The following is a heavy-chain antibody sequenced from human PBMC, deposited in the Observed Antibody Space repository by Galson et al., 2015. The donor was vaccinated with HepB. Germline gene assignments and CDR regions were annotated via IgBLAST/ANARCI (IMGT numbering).Heavy chain of an antibody. V-gene: IGHV5-51*01. D-gene: IGHD3-10*01. J-gene: IGHJ4*02. Sequence: QSGAEVKKPGESLKISCKASGYSFTRQWIGWVRQMPGKGLEWMGIIYSDDSDTRYSPSFQGQVTISADKSINTAYLQWSSLKASDTAIYYCARRAGSRYRFDFWGQGTLVTVSS. CDR1: GYSFTRQW. CDR3: ARRAGSRYRFDF. CDR2: IYSDDSDT.